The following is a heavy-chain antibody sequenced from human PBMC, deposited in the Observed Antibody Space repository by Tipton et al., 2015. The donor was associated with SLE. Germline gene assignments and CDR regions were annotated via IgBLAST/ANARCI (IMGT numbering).Heavy chain of an antibody. D-gene: IGHD3-3*01. J-gene: IGHJ1*01. CDR1: GGSISNGDYY. V-gene: IGHV4-39*07. Sequence: GLVKPSETLSLSCTVSGGSISNGDYYWGWIRQPPGKGLEWIGIIQSTGAHYKSQSLKSRLTISVDTSNDQFSLRLRSVTAADTAVYYCATNYDFLEYFQHWGQGTLVTVSS. CDR3: ATNYDFLEYFQH. CDR2: IQSTGAH.